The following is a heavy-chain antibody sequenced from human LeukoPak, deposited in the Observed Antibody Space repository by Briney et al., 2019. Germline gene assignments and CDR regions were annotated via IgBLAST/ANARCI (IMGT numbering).Heavy chain of an antibody. CDR2: ISNDGNNK. J-gene: IGHJ5*02. CDR1: GXTFSRYA. D-gene: IGHD3-16*01. Sequence: GGSLRLSCAASGXTFSRYAMHWVRQAPGKGLEWVAVISNDGNNKYYADSVKGRFTISRDNFKNTLYLQMNSLRAEDTAVYYCARISFGGSYETWGQGTLVTVSS. V-gene: IGHV3-30*03. CDR3: ARISFGGSYET.